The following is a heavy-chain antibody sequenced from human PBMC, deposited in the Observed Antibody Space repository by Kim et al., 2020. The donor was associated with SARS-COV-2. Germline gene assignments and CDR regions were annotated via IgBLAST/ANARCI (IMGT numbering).Heavy chain of an antibody. V-gene: IGHV3-21*01. D-gene: IGHD1-26*01. Sequence: GGSLRLSCAASGFTFSSYSMNWVRQAPGKGLEWVSSISSSSSYIYYADSVKGRFTISRDNAKNSLYLQMNSLRAEDTAVYYCASRPDYSGSAGGWGQGTLVTVSS. CDR2: ISSSSSYI. CDR1: GFTFSSYS. J-gene: IGHJ4*02. CDR3: ASRPDYSGSAGG.